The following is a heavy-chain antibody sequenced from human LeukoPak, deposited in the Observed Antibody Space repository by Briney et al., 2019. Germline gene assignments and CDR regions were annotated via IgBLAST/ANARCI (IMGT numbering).Heavy chain of an antibody. Sequence: PGRSLRLSCAASGFTFSSYAMHWVRQAPGKGLEWVAVISYDGSNKYYADSVKGRFTISRDNSKNTLYLQMNSLRAEDTAVYYCAREVWQQQLVSGAFDIWGRGTMVTVSS. CDR3: AREVWQQQLVSGAFDI. J-gene: IGHJ3*02. CDR1: GFTFSSYA. D-gene: IGHD6-13*01. CDR2: ISYDGSNK. V-gene: IGHV3-30-3*01.